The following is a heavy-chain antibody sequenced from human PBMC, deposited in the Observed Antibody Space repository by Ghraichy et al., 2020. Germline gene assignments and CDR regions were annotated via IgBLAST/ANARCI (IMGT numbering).Heavy chain of an antibody. V-gene: IGHV3-23*01. Sequence: GGSLRLSCAASGFTFSSYAMSWARQAPGKGLEWVSAISGSGGSTYYAASVKGRFTISRDNSKNTLYLQMNSLRAEDTAVYYCAKDQYYDCWSGKAENWFDPWGEGAVVTVAS. CDR2: ISGSGGST. CDR3: AKDQYYDCWSGKAENWFDP. CDR1: GFTFSSYA. J-gene: IGHJ5*02. D-gene: IGHD3-3*01.